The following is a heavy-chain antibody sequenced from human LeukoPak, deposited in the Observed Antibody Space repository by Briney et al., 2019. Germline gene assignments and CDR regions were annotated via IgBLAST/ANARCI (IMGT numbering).Heavy chain of an antibody. J-gene: IGHJ3*02. D-gene: IGHD6-13*01. CDR2: INTNTGNP. CDR1: GYTFTSYA. CDR3: ARSIAAAGSYYAFDS. V-gene: IGHV7-4-1*02. Sequence: GASVKVSCKASGYTFTSYAMNWVRQAPGQGLEWMGWINTNTGNPTYGQGFIGRFVFSLDTSVSTAYLQISSLKAEDTAVYYCARSIAAAGSYYAFDSWGQGTMVTVSS.